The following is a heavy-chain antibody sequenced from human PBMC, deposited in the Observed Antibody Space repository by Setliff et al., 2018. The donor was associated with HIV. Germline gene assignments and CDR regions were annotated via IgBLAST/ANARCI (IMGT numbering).Heavy chain of an antibody. CDR3: ARTEDYSFGDAPFDY. V-gene: IGHV4-61*10. Sequence: SETLSLTCTVSGGSINSGTYYWSWIRQPAGKGLEWIGRVYYSGSTNYNPSLKSRVTISVDTSKNQFSLKLSSVTAADTAVYYCARTEDYSFGDAPFDYWGHGTLVTVSS. J-gene: IGHJ4*01. CDR2: VYYSGST. D-gene: IGHD5-18*01. CDR1: GGSINSGTYY.